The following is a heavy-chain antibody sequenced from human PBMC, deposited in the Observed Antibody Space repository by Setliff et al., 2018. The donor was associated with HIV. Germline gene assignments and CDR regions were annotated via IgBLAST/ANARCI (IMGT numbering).Heavy chain of an antibody. D-gene: IGHD1-26*01. J-gene: IGHJ6*02. V-gene: IGHV4-38-2*01. CDR1: GYSISSGYY. CDR3: ARRSIVGVTRGFYYYGLDV. Sequence: SETLSLTCAVSGYSISSGYYWGWIRQPPGKGLEWIGSLFYGGSTHYTPSLKNRVTMSLDTSKTQVSLRLTSVTAADTAVYYCARRSIVGVTRGFYYYGLDVWGQGTTVTVSS. CDR2: LFYGGST.